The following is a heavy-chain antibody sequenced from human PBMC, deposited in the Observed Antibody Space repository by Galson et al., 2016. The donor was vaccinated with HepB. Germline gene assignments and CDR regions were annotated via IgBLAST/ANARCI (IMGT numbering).Heavy chain of an antibody. CDR3: ARGGYYYGFVGFDS. J-gene: IGHJ4*02. CDR1: NGSISSDGKY. V-gene: IGHV4-31*03. Sequence: TLSLTCSVTNGSISSDGKYWTWIRQFPGKGLEWIGYIYYSGRTDYNPSLKSRISISIDMDKQPFSLKLTSVTAADTAIYYCARGGYYYGFVGFDSWGQGTLVTVSS. D-gene: IGHD3-16*01. CDR2: IYYSGRT.